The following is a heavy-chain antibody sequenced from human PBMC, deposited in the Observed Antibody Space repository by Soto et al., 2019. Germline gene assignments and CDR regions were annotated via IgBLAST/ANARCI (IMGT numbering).Heavy chain of an antibody. J-gene: IGHJ6*02. CDR1: GGSISSGGYY. Sequence: PSETLSLTCTVSGGSISSGGYYWSWIRQHPGKGLEWIGYIYYSGSTYYNPSLKSRVTISVDTSKNQFSLKLSSVTAADTAVYYCARDRRDYDFWSGPYGMDVWGQGTTVTVSS. D-gene: IGHD3-3*01. CDR2: IYYSGST. CDR3: ARDRRDYDFWSGPYGMDV. V-gene: IGHV4-31*03.